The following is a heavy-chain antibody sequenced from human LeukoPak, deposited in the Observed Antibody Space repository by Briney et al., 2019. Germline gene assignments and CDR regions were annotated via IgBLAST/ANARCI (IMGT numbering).Heavy chain of an antibody. Sequence: GGSLRLSCAASGFTFSSYSMNWVRQASGKGLEWVSYISSSSSTIYYADSVKGRFTISRDNAKNSLYLQMNSLRAEDTAVYYCARDEDLSLVVVTQFDYWGQGTLVTVSS. J-gene: IGHJ4*02. CDR2: ISSSSSTI. CDR1: GFTFSSYS. D-gene: IGHD3-22*01. V-gene: IGHV3-48*01. CDR3: ARDEDLSLVVVTQFDY.